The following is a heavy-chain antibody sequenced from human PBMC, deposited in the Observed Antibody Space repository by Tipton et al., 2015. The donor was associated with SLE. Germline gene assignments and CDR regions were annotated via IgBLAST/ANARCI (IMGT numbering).Heavy chain of an antibody. V-gene: IGHV5-51*01. CDR1: GFSFASYW. CDR2: IYPGDSDT. J-gene: IGHJ4*02. Sequence: VQLVQSGAEVKKPGESLKISCKGSGFSFASYWIGWVRQMPGKGLEWMGIIYPGDSDTNYSPSFQGQVTISADKSISPAYLRWSSLKASDTAMYYCARGTSIAAPAFHFWGQGTLVTVSS. CDR3: ARGTSIAAPAFHF. D-gene: IGHD6-13*01.